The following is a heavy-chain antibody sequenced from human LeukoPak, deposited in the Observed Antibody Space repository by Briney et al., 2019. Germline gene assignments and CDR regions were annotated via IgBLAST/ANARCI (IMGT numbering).Heavy chain of an antibody. CDR2: IYYSGRT. CDR1: GGSISSYY. J-gene: IGHJ4*02. D-gene: IGHD1-26*01. V-gene: IGHV4-59*12. Sequence: PSETLSLTCSVSGGSISSYYWSWIRQPPGKGLEWIGYIYYSGRTSYNPSLKSRVTISVDTSKNQFSLKLSSVTAADTAVYYYGRAACGSYRPFWYWGQGTLVTVSS. CDR3: GRAACGSYRPFWY.